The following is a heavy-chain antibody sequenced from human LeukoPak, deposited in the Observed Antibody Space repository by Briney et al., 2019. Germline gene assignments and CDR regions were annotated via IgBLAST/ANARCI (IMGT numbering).Heavy chain of an antibody. D-gene: IGHD3-3*01. CDR1: GFTFSSYW. CDR3: ARDQYDTWSRRGNFDS. CDR2: INHNGNVN. J-gene: IGHJ4*02. V-gene: IGHV3-7*03. Sequence: GSLRLSCAASGFTFSSYWMNWARQAPGKGLEWVASINHNGNVNYYVDSVKGRFTISRDNAKNSLYLQMNSLRVEDTAVFYCARDQYDTWSRRGNFDSWGQGTLVIVSS.